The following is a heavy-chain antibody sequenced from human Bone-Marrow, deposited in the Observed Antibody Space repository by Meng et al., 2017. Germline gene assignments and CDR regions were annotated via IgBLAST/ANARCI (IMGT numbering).Heavy chain of an antibody. D-gene: IGHD4-17*01. CDR2: IYYSGST. Sequence: SETLSLTCTVSGGSISSSSYYWGWIRQPPGKGLEWIGRIYYSGSTYYNPSLKSRVTISVDTSKNQFSLKLSSVTAADTAVYYCARVASTTEIYYYYYYGMDVWGQGTTVTVSS. CDR3: ARVASTTEIYYYYYYGMDV. CDR1: GGSISSSSYY. J-gene: IGHJ6*02. V-gene: IGHV4-39*07.